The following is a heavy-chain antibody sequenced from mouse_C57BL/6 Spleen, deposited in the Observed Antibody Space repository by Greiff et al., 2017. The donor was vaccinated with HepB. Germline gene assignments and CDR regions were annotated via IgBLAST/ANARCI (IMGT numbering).Heavy chain of an antibody. D-gene: IGHD1-1*01. CDR2: IYPGSGST. CDR3: ARWGTTVVEYWYFDV. V-gene: IGHV1-55*01. CDR1: GYTFTSYW. Sequence: QVQLQQPGAELVKPGASVKMSCKASGYTFTSYWITWVKQRPGQGLEWIGDIYPGSGSTNYNEKFKSKATLTVDTSSSTAYMQLSSLTSEDSAVYYCARWGTTVVEYWYFDVWGTGTTVTVSS. J-gene: IGHJ1*03.